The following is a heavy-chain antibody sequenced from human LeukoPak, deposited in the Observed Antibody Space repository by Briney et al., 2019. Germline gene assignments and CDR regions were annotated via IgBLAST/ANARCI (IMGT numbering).Heavy chain of an antibody. V-gene: IGHV3-23*01. CDR2: ISGSGGST. Sequence: PGGSLRLSCAASGFTFSSFAMGWVRQAPGKGLEWVSAISGSGGSTYYADSVKGRFTISRDNSKNTLYLQMNSLRAEDTAVYYCAKDLWIQLVSWAFDIWGQGTMVTVSS. CDR1: GFTFSSFA. CDR3: AKDLWIQLVSWAFDI. D-gene: IGHD5-18*01. J-gene: IGHJ3*02.